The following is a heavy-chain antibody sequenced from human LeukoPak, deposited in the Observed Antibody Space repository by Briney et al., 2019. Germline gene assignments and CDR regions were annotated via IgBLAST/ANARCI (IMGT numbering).Heavy chain of an antibody. CDR3: ARGRNYYDSSGYYYFTFDY. Sequence: SETLSLTCTVSGGSISSSSYYWGWIRQPPGKGLEWIGSIYYSGSTYYNPSLKSRVTISVDTSKNQFSLKLSSVTAADTAVYYCARGRNYYDSSGYYYFTFDYWGQGTLVTVSS. V-gene: IGHV4-39*01. CDR1: GGSISSSSYY. J-gene: IGHJ4*02. D-gene: IGHD3-22*01. CDR2: IYYSGST.